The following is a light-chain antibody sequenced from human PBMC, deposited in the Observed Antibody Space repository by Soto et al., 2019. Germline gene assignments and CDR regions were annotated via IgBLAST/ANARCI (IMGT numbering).Light chain of an antibody. J-gene: IGLJ1*01. CDR3: YSYAGENLYV. Sequence: QSALTQPASVSASAGQSITIPCTGTSSDVGSYNLVSWFQQHPGKVPKLLIYEGTKRPSGLSDRFSGSKSGTTASLTISGLQAEDEAHYYCYSYAGENLYVFGTGTKLTVL. V-gene: IGLV2-23*01. CDR2: EGT. CDR1: SSDVGSYNL.